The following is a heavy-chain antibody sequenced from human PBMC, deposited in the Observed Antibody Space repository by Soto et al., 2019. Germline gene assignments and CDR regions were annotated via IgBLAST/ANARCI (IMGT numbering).Heavy chain of an antibody. Sequence: QVQLVQSGAEVKKPGASVKVSCKASGYTFTSYGISWVRQAPGQGLEWMGWISAYNGNTNYARQLQGRVTMTTDTSTSTDYMELRSLRSDDTAVYYCARDRIVVVPAAIGPYYYYGMDVWGQGTTVTVSS. CDR2: ISAYNGNT. CDR3: ARDRIVVVPAAIGPYYYYGMDV. CDR1: GYTFTSYG. D-gene: IGHD2-2*01. J-gene: IGHJ6*02. V-gene: IGHV1-18*01.